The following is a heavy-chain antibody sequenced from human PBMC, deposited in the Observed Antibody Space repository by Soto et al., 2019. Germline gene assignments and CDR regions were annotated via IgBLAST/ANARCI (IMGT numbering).Heavy chain of an antibody. V-gene: IGHV3-30*18. CDR3: AKDIDIVVVVAATLFDY. J-gene: IGHJ4*02. D-gene: IGHD2-15*01. CDR1: GFTFSSYG. CDR2: ISYDGSNK. Sequence: QVQLVESGGGVVQPGRSLRLSCAASGFTFSSYGMHWVRQAPGKGLEWVAVISYDGSNKYYADSVKGRFTISRDNSKNTLYLKMNSLRAEDTAVYYCAKDIDIVVVVAATLFDYWGQGTLVTVSS.